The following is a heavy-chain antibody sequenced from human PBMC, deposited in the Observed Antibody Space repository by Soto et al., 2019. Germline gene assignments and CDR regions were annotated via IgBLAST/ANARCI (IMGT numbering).Heavy chain of an antibody. J-gene: IGHJ4*02. D-gene: IGHD5-12*01. CDR3: ARAGGVYSGYELLDY. Sequence: SETLSLTCTISGDSISISSYYWAWIRQPPGKGLEWIGSTYYSGSTYNNPSLKSRVTISVDTPKNQFSLILSSVTAADTAVYYFARAGGVYSGYELLDYWGQGTLVTVSS. CDR1: GDSISISSYY. V-gene: IGHV4-39*07. CDR2: TYYSGST.